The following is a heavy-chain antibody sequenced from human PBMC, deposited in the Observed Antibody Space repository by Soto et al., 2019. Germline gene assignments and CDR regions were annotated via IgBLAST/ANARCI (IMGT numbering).Heavy chain of an antibody. D-gene: IGHD1-26*01. J-gene: IGHJ5*02. CDR3: ARGPPSPLILGPTRGPWFDP. CDR1: GYSISSDYY. CDR2: IYHGGST. V-gene: IGHV4-38-2*01. Sequence: SETLSLTCAVSGYSISSDYYWGWLRQPTGKGLEWIGSIYHGGSTYYNPSLNSRVTLSIDMTNNHVSLILNSVTAADTAVYFCARGPPSPLILGPTRGPWFDPWGPGTLVTVSS.